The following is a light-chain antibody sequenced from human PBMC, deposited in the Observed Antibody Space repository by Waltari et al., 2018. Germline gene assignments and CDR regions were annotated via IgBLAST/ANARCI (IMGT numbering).Light chain of an antibody. CDR1: QGLVPSDGNTY. J-gene: IGKJ5*01. Sequence: DVVLIQSPLSLLVTLGRQASIPCSPSQGLVPSDGNTYLNWFHQRPGQSPRLLIYRVSTRDSGVPDRFSGSGSGTDFTLRIGSLEAEDVAVYYCMQGTRWPFTFGQGTRLEIK. V-gene: IGKV2-30*02. CDR3: MQGTRWPFT. CDR2: RVS.